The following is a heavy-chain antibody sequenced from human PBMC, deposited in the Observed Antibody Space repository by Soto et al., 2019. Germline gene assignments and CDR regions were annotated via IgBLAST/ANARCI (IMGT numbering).Heavy chain of an antibody. D-gene: IGHD2-15*01. CDR2: INHSGST. Sequence: SETLSLTCAVYGVSFSGYYWSWIRQPPGKGLEWIGEINHSGSTNYNPSLKSRVTISVDTSKNQFSLKLSSVTAADTAVYYCARAAHRYCSGGRCYSGREYWGKGTLVTVSS. CDR3: ARAAHRYCSGGRCYSGREY. J-gene: IGHJ4*02. CDR1: GVSFSGYY. V-gene: IGHV4-34*01.